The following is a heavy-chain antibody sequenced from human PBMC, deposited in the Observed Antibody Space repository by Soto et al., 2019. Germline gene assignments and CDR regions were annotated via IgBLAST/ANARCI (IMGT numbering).Heavy chain of an antibody. Sequence: PGGSLRLSCAASGFTFSSYGMHWVRQAPGKGLEWVAVISYDGSNKYYADSVKGRFTISRDNSKNTLYLQMNSLRAEDTAVYCCAKDSNTYDSSGYSLGYWGQGTLVTVSS. CDR3: AKDSNTYDSSGYSLGY. CDR1: GFTFSSYG. J-gene: IGHJ4*02. V-gene: IGHV3-30*18. D-gene: IGHD3-22*01. CDR2: ISYDGSNK.